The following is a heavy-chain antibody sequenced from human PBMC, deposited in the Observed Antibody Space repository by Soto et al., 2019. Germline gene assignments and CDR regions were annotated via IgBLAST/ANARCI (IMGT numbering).Heavy chain of an antibody. CDR2: ISSSSSTI. D-gene: IGHD6-19*01. CDR3: ARGSSGWYGGFDY. V-gene: IGHV3-48*02. J-gene: IGHJ4*02. Sequence: VGSLRLSCAASGFTFSRYSMFWVRQAPGKGLEWVSYISSSSSTIYYADSVRGRFTISRDNAKSSLYLQMNSLRDEDTAGYYCARGSSGWYGGFDYWGQGTLVTVSS. CDR1: GFTFSRYS.